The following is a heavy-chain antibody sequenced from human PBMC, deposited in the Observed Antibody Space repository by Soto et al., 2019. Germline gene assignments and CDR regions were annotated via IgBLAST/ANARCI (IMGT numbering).Heavy chain of an antibody. D-gene: IGHD5-18*01. V-gene: IGHV3-30*18. Sequence: GGSLRLSCAASGFTFSSYGMHWVRQAPGKGLEWVAVISYDGSNKYYADSVKGRFTISRDNSKNTLYLQMNSLRAEDTAVYYCVKVAMVRYYYYYGMDVWGQGTTVTVSS. J-gene: IGHJ6*02. CDR1: GFTFSSYG. CDR2: ISYDGSNK. CDR3: VKVAMVRYYYYYGMDV.